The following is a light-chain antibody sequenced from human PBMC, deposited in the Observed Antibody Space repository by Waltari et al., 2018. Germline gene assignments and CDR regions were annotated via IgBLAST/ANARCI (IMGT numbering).Light chain of an antibody. J-gene: IGKJ2*01. Sequence: DIQMTQSQSSLSASIGETVTITCRASQSFSRWLDCYQQKPGKAPKLLIYQASSLQSGVPSRFSGSGSGTDFTLTISSLQPEDFATYYCLQYSTSPYTFGQGTKVEIE. CDR3: LQYSTSPYT. V-gene: IGKV1-12*01. CDR2: QAS. CDR1: QSFSRW.